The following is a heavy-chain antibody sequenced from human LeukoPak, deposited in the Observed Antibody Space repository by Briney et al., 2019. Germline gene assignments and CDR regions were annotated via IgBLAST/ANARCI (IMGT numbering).Heavy chain of an antibody. V-gene: IGHV1-2*02. D-gene: IGHD3-22*01. Sequence: ASVKVSCKAAGYTFTGYYMHWVRQAPGQGLEWMGWINPNSGGTNYAQKFQGRVTMTRDTSISTAYMELSRLRSDDTAVYYCAREGVGYYYDSSGYGKDYWGQGTLVTVSS. CDR3: AREGVGYYYDSSGYGKDY. CDR2: INPNSGGT. J-gene: IGHJ4*02. CDR1: GYTFTGYY.